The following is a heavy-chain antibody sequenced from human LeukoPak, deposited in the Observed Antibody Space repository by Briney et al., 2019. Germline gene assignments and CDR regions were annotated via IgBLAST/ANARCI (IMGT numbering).Heavy chain of an antibody. CDR2: ISAYNGNT. Sequence: ASVKVSCRASGYTFTSYGISWVRQAPRQGLEWMGWISAYNGNTNYAQKLQGRVTMTTDTSTSTAYMELRSLRSDDTAVYYCAIEVGADDAFDIWGQGTMVTVSS. J-gene: IGHJ3*02. V-gene: IGHV1-18*01. D-gene: IGHD1-26*01. CDR3: AIEVGADDAFDI. CDR1: GYTFTSYG.